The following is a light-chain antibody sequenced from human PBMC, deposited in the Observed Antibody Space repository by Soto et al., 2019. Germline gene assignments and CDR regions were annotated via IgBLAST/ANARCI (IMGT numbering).Light chain of an antibody. CDR3: SSHAGSNNYV. CDR2: EVS. Sequence: QSALTQPASVSGSPGQSITISCTGTSSDVGGYNYVSWYQQHPGKAPKLMVYEVSKRPSGVPDRFSGSKSGNTASLTVSGLQAEDEADYYCSSHAGSNNYVFGTGTKVTVL. J-gene: IGLJ1*01. V-gene: IGLV2-8*01. CDR1: SSDVGGYNY.